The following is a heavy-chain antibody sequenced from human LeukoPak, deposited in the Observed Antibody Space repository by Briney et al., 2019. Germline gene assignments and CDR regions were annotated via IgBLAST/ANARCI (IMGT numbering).Heavy chain of an antibody. D-gene: IGHD1-26*01. CDR3: AKDSSSGSYQLQYLDY. J-gene: IGHJ4*02. CDR1: GFTFDDYA. CDR2: ISWNSGSI. V-gene: IGHV3-9*01. Sequence: GGSLRLSCAVAGFTFDDYAMHWVRQTPGKGLEWVSGISWNSGSIGYADSVKGRFTISRDNAKNSLYLQMNSLRAEDTALYFCAKDSSSGSYQLQYLDYWGQGTLVTVSS.